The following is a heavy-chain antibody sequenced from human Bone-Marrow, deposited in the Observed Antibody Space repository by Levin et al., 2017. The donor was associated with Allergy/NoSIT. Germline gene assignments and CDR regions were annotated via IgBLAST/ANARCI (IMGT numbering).Heavy chain of an antibody. CDR1: GFTFNTFA. Sequence: PGGSLRLSCAASGFTFNTFAMHWVRQAPGKGLEWVAVISYDGSDKYYAGSVKGRFTISRDNSKTTVYLQMNNLRVEDTALYFCARPHCTHPNCKWDDAFDIWGQGTKVTVSS. CDR3: ARPHCTHPNCKWDDAFDI. CDR2: ISYDGSDK. D-gene: IGHD2-8*01. J-gene: IGHJ3*02. V-gene: IGHV3-30-3*01.